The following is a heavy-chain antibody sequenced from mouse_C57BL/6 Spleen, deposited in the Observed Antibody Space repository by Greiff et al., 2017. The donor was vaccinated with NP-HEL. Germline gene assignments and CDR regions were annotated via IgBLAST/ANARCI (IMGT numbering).Heavy chain of an antibody. CDR2: INPNNGGT. Sequence: VQLQQSGPELVKPGASVKIPCKASGYTFTDYNMDWVKQSQGKSLEWIGDINPNNGGTIYNQKFKGKATLTVDKSSSTAYMELRSLTSEDTAVYYCARDPYYYGSRDWYFDVWGTGTTVTVSS. CDR1: GYTFTDYN. CDR3: ARDPYYYGSRDWYFDV. V-gene: IGHV1-18*01. D-gene: IGHD1-1*01. J-gene: IGHJ1*03.